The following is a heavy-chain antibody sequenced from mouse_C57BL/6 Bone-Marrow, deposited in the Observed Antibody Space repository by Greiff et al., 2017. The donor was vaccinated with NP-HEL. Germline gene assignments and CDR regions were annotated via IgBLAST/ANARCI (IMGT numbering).Heavy chain of an antibody. CDR1: GYTFTSYW. CDR3: ARVGGNYRGYFDV. CDR2: IYPGSGST. J-gene: IGHJ1*03. V-gene: IGHV1-55*01. D-gene: IGHD2-1*01. Sequence: QAQLQQPGAELVKPGASVKMSCKASGYTFTSYWITWVKQRPGQGLEWIGDIYPGSGSTNYNEKFKSKATLTVDTSSSTAYMQLSSLTSEDSAVYYCARVGGNYRGYFDVWGTGTTVTVSS.